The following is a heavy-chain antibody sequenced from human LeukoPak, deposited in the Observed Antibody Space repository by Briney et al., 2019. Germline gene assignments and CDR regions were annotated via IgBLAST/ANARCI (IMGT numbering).Heavy chain of an antibody. CDR1: GYTFTSYY. CDR3: ARGGIAAAGIPLNWFDP. J-gene: IGHJ5*02. CDR2: INPSGGST. V-gene: IGHV1-46*01. D-gene: IGHD6-13*01. Sequence: ASVKVSCKASGYTFTSYYMRWVRQAPGQGLEWMGIINPSGGSTSYAQKFQGRVTMTRDTSTSTVYMELSSLRSEDTAVYYCARGGIAAAGIPLNWFDPWGQGTLVTVSS.